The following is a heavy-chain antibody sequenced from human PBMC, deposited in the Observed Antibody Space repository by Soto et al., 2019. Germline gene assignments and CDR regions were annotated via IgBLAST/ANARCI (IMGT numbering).Heavy chain of an antibody. Sequence: GGSLRLSCAASGFTFSSYGMHWVRQAPGKGLEWLAVISYDGSNKYYADSVKVRFTISRDNSKNTLYLQMNSLRAEDTAVYYCAKDPVLRFLEWSLDYWGQETLVTVSS. CDR1: GFTFSSYG. CDR3: AKDPVLRFLEWSLDY. D-gene: IGHD3-3*01. V-gene: IGHV3-30*18. CDR2: ISYDGSNK. J-gene: IGHJ4*02.